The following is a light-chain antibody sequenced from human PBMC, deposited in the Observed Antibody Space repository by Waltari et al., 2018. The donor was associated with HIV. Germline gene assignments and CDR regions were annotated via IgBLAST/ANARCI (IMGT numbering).Light chain of an antibody. CDR2: SDH. J-gene: IGLJ2*01. Sequence: QSVLTQPPSASGTPGQRVTIYCSGSSPNIGSNTVNWYQHFPGTAPKLLIYSDHQRPAGVPDRFSGSKSGTSASLAISGLQSEDEADYYCAAWDDSLNGPVVFGGGTKLTVL. V-gene: IGLV1-44*01. CDR1: SPNIGSNT. CDR3: AAWDDSLNGPVV.